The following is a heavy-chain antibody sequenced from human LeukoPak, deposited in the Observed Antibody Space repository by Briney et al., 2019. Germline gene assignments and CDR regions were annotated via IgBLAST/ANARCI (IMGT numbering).Heavy chain of an antibody. Sequence: GESLKISCKGSGYTFTNYWIAWVRQMPGKGLEWMGIIYPGDSDTTYSPSFQGQVTISADKSISTAFLQWSSLKASETAMYYCARIPAAGSLKGAFDIWGQGTMVTVS. CDR2: IYPGDSDT. CDR3: ARIPAAGSLKGAFDI. V-gene: IGHV5-51*01. D-gene: IGHD6-13*01. CDR1: GYTFTNYW. J-gene: IGHJ3*02.